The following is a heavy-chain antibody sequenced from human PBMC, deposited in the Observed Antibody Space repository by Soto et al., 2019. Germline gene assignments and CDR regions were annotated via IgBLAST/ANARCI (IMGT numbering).Heavy chain of an antibody. CDR3: ASPRGYITSKDPFAV. J-gene: IGHJ3*01. V-gene: IGHV3-66*01. CDR2: IYVDGST. D-gene: IGHD6-13*01. CDR1: GFTVSRNY. Sequence: EVQLVESGGGLVQPGGSLRLSCAASGFTVSRNYMTWVRQAPGKGLEWVSVIYVDGSTYYAGSVKGRFTISRDSSKNTLYLQMNSLRAEDTAVYYCASPRGYITSKDPFAVWGQGTMVTVSS.